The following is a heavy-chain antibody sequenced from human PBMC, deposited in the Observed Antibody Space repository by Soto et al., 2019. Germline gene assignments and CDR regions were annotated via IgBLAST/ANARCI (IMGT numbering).Heavy chain of an antibody. V-gene: IGHV3-11*01. J-gene: IGHJ4*02. D-gene: IGHD3-10*01. CDR2: ISGSGSDI. CDR3: AGDPYYYASDY. Sequence: QVLLVESGGGLVKPGGSLRLSCAASGFTFSDHYMTWIRQAPGKGLEWISYISGSGSDIYQADSVKGRFTVSRDNAKNSLYLQMSSLRAEDTAVYYCAGDPYYYASDYWGQGTLVTVSS. CDR1: GFTFSDHY.